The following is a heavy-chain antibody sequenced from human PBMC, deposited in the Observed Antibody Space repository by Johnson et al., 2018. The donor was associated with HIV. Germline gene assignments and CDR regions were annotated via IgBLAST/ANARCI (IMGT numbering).Heavy chain of an antibody. J-gene: IGHJ3*02. D-gene: IGHD4-11*01. CDR1: GFRFSSYE. Sequence: VQLVESGGGLVKPGGSLRLSCVASGFRFSSYEMKWVRRAPGKGLEWISYISISGTTMFYADSVKGRFTISRDNSKNTMYLQMNSLTGEDTAVYYCAKDRHYTTFNAFDIWGQGTTVTVSS. CDR2: ISISGTTM. V-gene: IGHV3-48*03. CDR3: AKDRHYTTFNAFDI.